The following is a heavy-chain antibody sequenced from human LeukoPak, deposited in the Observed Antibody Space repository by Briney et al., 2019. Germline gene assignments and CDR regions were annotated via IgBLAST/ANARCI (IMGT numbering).Heavy chain of an antibody. Sequence: GGSLRLSCAASGFTSDDYGMSWVRQAPGKGLEWVSGINWNGGSTGYADSVKGRFTISRDNAKNSLYLQMNSLRAEDTALYYCARVSAGYYYYYYMDVWGKGTTVTVSS. CDR2: INWNGGST. V-gene: IGHV3-20*04. D-gene: IGHD6-13*01. CDR3: ARVSAGYYYYYYMDV. CDR1: GFTSDDYG. J-gene: IGHJ6*03.